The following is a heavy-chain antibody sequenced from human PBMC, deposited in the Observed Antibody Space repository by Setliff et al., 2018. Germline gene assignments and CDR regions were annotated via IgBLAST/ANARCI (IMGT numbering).Heavy chain of an antibody. CDR1: GFSFSIFW. D-gene: IGHD2-21*01. Sequence: PGGSLRLSFAGSGFSFSIFWMSWVRQAPGKGLEWVATIKQDGSEKFYVDSVKGRFTISRDNAKNSLYLQMDSLRSDDVAVYYCARGYCDGIGCPAPLYYFDSWGQGTLVTVSS. CDR2: IKQDGSEK. J-gene: IGHJ4*02. V-gene: IGHV3-7*01. CDR3: ARGYCDGIGCPAPLYYFDS.